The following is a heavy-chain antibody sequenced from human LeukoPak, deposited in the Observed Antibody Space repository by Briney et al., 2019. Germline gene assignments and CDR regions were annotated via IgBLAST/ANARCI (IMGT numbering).Heavy chain of an antibody. Sequence: EASVKVSCKASGYTFTSYGISWVRQAPGQGLEWMGWISAYNGNTNYAQKLQGRVTMTTDTSTSTAYMELRSLRSDDTAVYYCARDGGRSGYCSGGSCYHYYGMDVWGQGTTVTVSS. CDR3: ARDGGRSGYCSGGSCYHYYGMDV. V-gene: IGHV1-18*01. CDR1: GYTFTSYG. CDR2: ISAYNGNT. J-gene: IGHJ6*02. D-gene: IGHD2-15*01.